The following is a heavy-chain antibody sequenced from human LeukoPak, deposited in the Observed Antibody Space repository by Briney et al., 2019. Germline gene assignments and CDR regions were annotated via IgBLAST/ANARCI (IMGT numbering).Heavy chain of an antibody. V-gene: IGHV3-7*01. Sequence: GGSLRLSCAASGFTFSDSWMSWVRQAPGKGLECVATVKYDGGEEYYVDSVKGRFTISRDNAENSLFLQMNGLRAEDTAVYYCARDYYDSSGYYFLPYWGQGTLVTVSS. CDR3: ARDYYDSSGYYFLPY. CDR1: GFTFSDSW. J-gene: IGHJ4*02. D-gene: IGHD3-22*01. CDR2: VKYDGGEE.